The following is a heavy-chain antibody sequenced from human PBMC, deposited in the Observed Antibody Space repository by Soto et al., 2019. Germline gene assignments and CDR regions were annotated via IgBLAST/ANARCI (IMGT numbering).Heavy chain of an antibody. Sequence: ASVKVSCKASGYTFTDHGINWVRQAPGQGLEWMGWINPYNANTNYAQKLQGRVTMTTDTSTSTAYMELRSLRSDDTAVYYCAREDTAMRLYYYYSGMDVWGQGTTVTVSS. V-gene: IGHV1-18*04. CDR3: AREDTAMRLYYYYSGMDV. CDR1: GYTFTDHG. CDR2: INPYNANT. J-gene: IGHJ6*02. D-gene: IGHD5-18*01.